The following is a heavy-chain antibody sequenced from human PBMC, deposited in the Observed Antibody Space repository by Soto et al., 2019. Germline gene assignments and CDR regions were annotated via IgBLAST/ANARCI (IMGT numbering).Heavy chain of an antibody. D-gene: IGHD6-13*01. Sequence: QVQLQESGPGLVKPSQTLSLTCTVSGGSISSGDYYWSWIRQPPGKGLEWIGYIYYSGSTYYNPSLKSRVTISVDTSKNQFSLKLSSVTAADTAVYYCARDKRRVDSSSWYYFDYWGQGTLVTVSS. CDR3: ARDKRRVDSSSWYYFDY. V-gene: IGHV4-30-4*01. CDR1: GGSISSGDYY. CDR2: IYYSGST. J-gene: IGHJ4*02.